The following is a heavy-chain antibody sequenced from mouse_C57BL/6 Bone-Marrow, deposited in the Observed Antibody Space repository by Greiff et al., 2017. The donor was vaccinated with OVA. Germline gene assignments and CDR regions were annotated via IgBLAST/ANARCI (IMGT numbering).Heavy chain of an antibody. Sequence: VQLQQSGAELVRPGASVKLSCTASGFNIKDDYMHWVKQRPEQGLEWIGWIDPENGDTEYASKFQGKATITADTSSNTAYLQLSSLTSEDTAVYFCTPITTVVAPFDSWGQGTPLPVSS. V-gene: IGHV14-4*01. D-gene: IGHD1-1*01. CDR2: IDPENGDT. CDR3: TPITTVVAPFDS. CDR1: GFNIKDDY. J-gene: IGHJ2*01.